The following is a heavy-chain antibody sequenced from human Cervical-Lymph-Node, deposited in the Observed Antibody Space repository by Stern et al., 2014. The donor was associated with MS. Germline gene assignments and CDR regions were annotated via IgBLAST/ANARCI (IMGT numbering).Heavy chain of an antibody. CDR2: IIPIFGTA. Sequence: QVQLVESGAEVKKPGSSVKVSCKASGGTFSSYAISWVRQAPGQGLEWMGGIIPIFGTANYEQKFQGRVTITADESTSTAYMELSSLRSEDTAVYYCARKSPQQLVQSYYYYGMDVWGQGTTVTVSS. D-gene: IGHD6-13*01. CDR1: GGTFSSYA. V-gene: IGHV1-69*01. CDR3: ARKSPQQLVQSYYYYGMDV. J-gene: IGHJ6*02.